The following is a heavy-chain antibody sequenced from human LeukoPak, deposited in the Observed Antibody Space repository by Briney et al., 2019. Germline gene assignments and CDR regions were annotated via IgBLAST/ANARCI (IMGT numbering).Heavy chain of an antibody. CDR1: GFTFSSYW. Sequence: GGSLRLSCAASGFTFSSYWMSWVRQAPGKGLEWVANIKQDGSEKYYVDSVKGRFTISRDNAKNSLYLQMNSLRAEDTAVYYCAREGSGSFIRSISGLDYYYYYGMDVWGQGTTVTVSS. CDR2: IKQDGSEK. CDR3: AREGSGSFIRSISGLDYYYYYGMDV. V-gene: IGHV3-7*01. D-gene: IGHD3-10*01. J-gene: IGHJ6*02.